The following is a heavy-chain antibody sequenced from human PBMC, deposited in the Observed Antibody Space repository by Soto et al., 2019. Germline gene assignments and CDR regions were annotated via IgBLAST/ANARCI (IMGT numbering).Heavy chain of an antibody. Sequence: PGGSLRLSYAASGFTFSSYAMSWVRQAPGKGLEWVSAISGSGGSTYYADSVKGRFTISRDNSKNTLYLQMNSLRAEDTAVYYCAKDSPWVGATGSFDYWGQGTLVTVSS. D-gene: IGHD1-26*01. CDR3: AKDSPWVGATGSFDY. V-gene: IGHV3-23*01. CDR2: ISGSGGST. J-gene: IGHJ4*02. CDR1: GFTFSSYA.